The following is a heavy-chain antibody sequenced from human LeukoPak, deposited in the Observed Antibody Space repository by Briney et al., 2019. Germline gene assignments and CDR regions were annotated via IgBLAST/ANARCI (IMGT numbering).Heavy chain of an antibody. Sequence: ETLSLTCAVYGGSFSGYYWSWIRQPPGKGLEWIGEINHSGSTNCNPSLKSRVTISVDTSKNQFSLKLSSVTAADTAVYYCARKSSIAARNYFDYWGQGTLVTVSS. J-gene: IGHJ4*02. CDR1: GGSFSGYY. CDR3: ARKSSIAARNYFDY. D-gene: IGHD6-6*01. V-gene: IGHV4-34*01. CDR2: INHSGST.